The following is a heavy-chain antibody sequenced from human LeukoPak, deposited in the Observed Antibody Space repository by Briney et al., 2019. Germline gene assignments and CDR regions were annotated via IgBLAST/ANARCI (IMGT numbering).Heavy chain of an antibody. CDR2: IYYSGST. CDR1: GGSISSYY. J-gene: IGHJ5*02. D-gene: IGHD3-22*01. CDR3: ARGDTYYYDSSGYYHNWFDP. V-gene: IGHV4-59*01. Sequence: SETLSLTCTVSGGSISSYYWSWIRQPPGKGLEWIGHIYYSGSTNYNPSLKSRVTISVDTSKNQFSLKLSSVTAADTAVYYCARGDTYYYDSSGYYHNWFDPWGQGTLVTVSS.